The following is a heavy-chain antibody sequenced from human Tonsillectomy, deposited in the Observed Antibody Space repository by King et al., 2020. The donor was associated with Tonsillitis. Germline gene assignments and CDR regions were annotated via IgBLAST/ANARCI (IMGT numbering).Heavy chain of an antibody. CDR2: ISYDGSNK. D-gene: IGHD3-22*01. CDR1: GFTFSYYG. J-gene: IGHJ4*02. V-gene: IGHV3-30*18. CDR3: AKDLYDSSGYYFDY. Sequence: VQLVESGGGVVQPGRSLRLSCAASGFTFSYYGLHWVRQAPGKGLEWVAVISYDGSNKYYADSVKGRFTVSRDNSKNTLYLQMNSLRAEDTAVYYCAKDLYDSSGYYFDYGGQGTLVTVSS.